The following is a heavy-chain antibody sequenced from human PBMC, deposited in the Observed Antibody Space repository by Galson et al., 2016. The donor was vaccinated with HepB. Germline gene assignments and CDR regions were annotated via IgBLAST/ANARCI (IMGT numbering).Heavy chain of an antibody. CDR3: ARIREGYQAYDAFDI. CDR1: GGSFSAYF. V-gene: IGHV4-34*01. D-gene: IGHD5-24*01. CDR2: IYPGSHT. Sequence: SETLSLTCDLYGGSFSAYFWSWIRQPPGKGLEWIGEIYPGSHTNINPSLKSRVTISVDTSRNQFSLKLTSVTAADTGVYYCARIREGYQAYDAFDIWGRGTRVIVS. J-gene: IGHJ3*02.